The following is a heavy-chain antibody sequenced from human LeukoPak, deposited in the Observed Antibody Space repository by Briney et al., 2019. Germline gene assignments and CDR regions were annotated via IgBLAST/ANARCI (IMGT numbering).Heavy chain of an antibody. J-gene: IGHJ4*02. CDR2: IYYSGST. CDR3: ARQFYDILTGYPYYFDH. Sequence: SETLSLTCTVSGGSVSNSSYYWGWIRQPSGKGLEWIGAIYYSGSTYFDPSLKSRVTMSVDTSKNQFSLKLSSVTAADTAVYYCARQFYDILTGYPYYFDHWGQGTLVTVSS. D-gene: IGHD3-9*01. V-gene: IGHV4-39*01. CDR1: GGSVSNSSYY.